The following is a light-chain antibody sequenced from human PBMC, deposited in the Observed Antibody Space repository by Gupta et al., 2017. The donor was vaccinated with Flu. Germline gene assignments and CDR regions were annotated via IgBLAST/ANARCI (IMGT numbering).Light chain of an antibody. CDR1: QSIRSD. Sequence: EVVMTQSPATLSVSPGDTVTLSCRASQSIRSDLVWYQQKPGQPPRLLIYGASSRAAGIPGRFSGSGSDTECTLTISSLQSEDSAVYYCQQYENWPPEYTFGQGTKLEIK. V-gene: IGKV3D-15*01. CDR3: QQYENWPPEYT. J-gene: IGKJ2*01. CDR2: GAS.